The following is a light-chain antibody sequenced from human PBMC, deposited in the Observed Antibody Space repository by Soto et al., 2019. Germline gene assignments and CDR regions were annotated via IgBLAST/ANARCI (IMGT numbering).Light chain of an antibody. CDR1: QGISSY. J-gene: IGKJ4*01. V-gene: IGKV1-9*01. Sequence: IQLTQSPSSLSASVGDRVTITCRASQGISSYLDWYQQKPGKAPKLLIYAASTLQSGVPSRFSGSGSETEFTLTISSLQTEDFATYYCQQLNSYPLTFGGGTQVEIK. CDR3: QQLNSYPLT. CDR2: AAS.